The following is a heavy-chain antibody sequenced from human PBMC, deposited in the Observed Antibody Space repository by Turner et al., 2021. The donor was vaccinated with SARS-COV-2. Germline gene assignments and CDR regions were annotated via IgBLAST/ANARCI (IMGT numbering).Heavy chain of an antibody. J-gene: IGHJ4*02. Sequence: EVQLVESGGGLVQPGGSLRLSCAASGFTVSSNYMSWVRQARGKGLEWVSVIYSGGSTFYADSVKGRFTISRDNSKNTLYLQMNSLRAEDTAVYYCAREVSGSSNTGVYFDYWGQGTLVTVSS. V-gene: IGHV3-66*01. D-gene: IGHD3-10*01. CDR1: GFTVSSNY. CDR3: AREVSGSSNTGVYFDY. CDR2: IYSGGST.